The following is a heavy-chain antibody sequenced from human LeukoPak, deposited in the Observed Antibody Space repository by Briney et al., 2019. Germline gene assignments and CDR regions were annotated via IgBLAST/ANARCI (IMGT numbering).Heavy chain of an antibody. CDR2: INTNTGNP. J-gene: IGHJ5*02. CDR1: GYTFTSYA. Sequence: ASVKVSCKASGYTFTSYAMNWVRQAPRQGLEWMGWINTNTGNPTYAQGFTGRFVFSLDTSVSTAYLQISSLKAEDTAVYYCARVDTAMATNWFDPWGQGTLVTVSS. V-gene: IGHV7-4-1*02. CDR3: ARVDTAMATNWFDP. D-gene: IGHD5-18*01.